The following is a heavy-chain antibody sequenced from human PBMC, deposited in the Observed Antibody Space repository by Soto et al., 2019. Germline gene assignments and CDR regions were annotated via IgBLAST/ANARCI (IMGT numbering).Heavy chain of an antibody. CDR1: GFTFSSYA. D-gene: IGHD3-3*01. J-gene: IGHJ4*02. Sequence: EVQLLESGGGLVQPGGSLRLSCAASGFTFSSYAMSWVRQAPGKGLEWVSAISGSGGSTYYADSVKGRLTISRDNSKNKLYLQMNSLRAEDTAVYYCAKDQDLLRFLEWLPQFEYWGQGTLVTVSS. V-gene: IGHV3-23*01. CDR3: AKDQDLLRFLEWLPQFEY. CDR2: ISGSGGST.